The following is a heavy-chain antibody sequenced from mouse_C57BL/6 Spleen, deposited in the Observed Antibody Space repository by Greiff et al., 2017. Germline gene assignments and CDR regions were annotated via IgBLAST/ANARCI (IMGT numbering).Heavy chain of an antibody. J-gene: IGHJ3*01. CDR3: AREGQTGFAY. CDR1: GFTFSSYG. CDR2: ISSGGSYT. V-gene: IGHV5-6*02. D-gene: IGHD3-2*01. Sequence: EVKVEESGGDLVKPGGSPKLSCAASGFTFSSYGMSWVRQTPDKRLEWVATISSGGSYTYYPDSVKGRFTISRDNAKNTLYLQRSSLKSEDAAMYDCAREGQTGFAYWGQGTLVTVSA.